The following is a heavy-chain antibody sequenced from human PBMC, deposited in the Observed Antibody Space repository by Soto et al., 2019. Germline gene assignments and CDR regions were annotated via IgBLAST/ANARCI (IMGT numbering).Heavy chain of an antibody. Sequence: VQLLESGGGLVQPGGSLRLSCAASGFTFSNYAMSWVRQAPGKALEWVSSINIVGGNTNYADSVRGRFTMSRDDSKNTVFLQMNSLRAEDTAIYYCTNNYYFDSWGQGTLVTGSS. D-gene: IGHD1-1*01. CDR3: TNNYYFDS. J-gene: IGHJ4*02. V-gene: IGHV3-23*01. CDR1: GFTFSNYA. CDR2: INIVGGNT.